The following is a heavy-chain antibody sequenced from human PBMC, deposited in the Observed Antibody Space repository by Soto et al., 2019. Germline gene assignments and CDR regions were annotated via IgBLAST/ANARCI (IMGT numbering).Heavy chain of an antibody. CDR3: ARLYHYDTSARSRGGFES. V-gene: IGHV5-51*01. J-gene: IGHJ4*02. CDR2: IYPGDSDT. D-gene: IGHD3-22*01. Sequence: RDSLTISCKSSGRSFPRYSIAWVRQMPGKGLEWMGIIYPGDSDTRYSQSFQGQVSISAEKSIGTADLQWRSLKASDSARYYCARLYHYDTSARSRGGFESWGQGTPVTVSS. CDR1: GRSFPRYS.